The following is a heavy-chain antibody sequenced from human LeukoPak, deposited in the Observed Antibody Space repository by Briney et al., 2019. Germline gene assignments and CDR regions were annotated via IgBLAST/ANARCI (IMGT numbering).Heavy chain of an antibody. V-gene: IGHV3-48*01. D-gene: IGHD6-13*01. CDR2: ISSSSSTI. Sequence: TGGSLRLSCAASGFTFSSYSMNWVRQAPGKGLEWVSYISSSSSTIYYADSVKGRFTISRDNAKNSLYLQMNSLRAEDMAVYYCAREDSSGWYAYCWGQGTLVTVSS. CDR1: GFTFSSYS. CDR3: AREDSSGWYAYC. J-gene: IGHJ4*02.